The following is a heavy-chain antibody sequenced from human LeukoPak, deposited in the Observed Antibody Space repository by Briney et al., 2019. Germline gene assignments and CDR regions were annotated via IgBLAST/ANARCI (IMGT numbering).Heavy chain of an antibody. Sequence: GGSLRLSCAASGFTFSGYAMSWVRQAPGKGLEWVSAISGSGGSTYYADSVKGRFTISRDNSKNTLYLQMNSLRAEDTAVYYCAKDALPTYYYDSSGYYYFDYWGQGTLVTVSS. CDR2: ISGSGGST. CDR3: AKDALPTYYYDSSGYYYFDY. D-gene: IGHD3-22*01. J-gene: IGHJ4*02. CDR1: GFTFSGYA. V-gene: IGHV3-23*01.